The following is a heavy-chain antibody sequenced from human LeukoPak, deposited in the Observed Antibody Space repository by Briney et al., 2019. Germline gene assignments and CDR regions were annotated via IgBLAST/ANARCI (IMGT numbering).Heavy chain of an antibody. CDR1: GFTVSSNY. CDR3: ARRYGDYGESDY. V-gene: IGHV3-53*01. CDR2: IYSGGST. D-gene: IGHD4-17*01. Sequence: GGSLRLSCAASGFTVSSNYMSWVRQAPGEGLEWVSVIYSGGSTYYADSVKGRFTISRDNSKNTLYLQMNSLRAEDTAVYYCARRYGDYGESDYWGQGTLVTVSS. J-gene: IGHJ4*02.